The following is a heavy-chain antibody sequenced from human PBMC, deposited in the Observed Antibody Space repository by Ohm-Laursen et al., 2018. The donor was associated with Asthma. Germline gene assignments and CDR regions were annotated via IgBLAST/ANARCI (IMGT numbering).Heavy chain of an antibody. J-gene: IGHJ4*02. CDR1: GFTFRSYA. CDR2: AGSYYDGGLK. V-gene: IGHV3-30-3*01. Sequence: SLRLSCAASGFTFRSYAMHWVRQAPGKGLEWVAVAGSYYDGGLKYYADSVNGRFTVSRDDSKNTLYLQMNSLRPDDTAVYYCARDVMEWYLPAFDFWGQGTLVTVSS. CDR3: ARDVMEWYLPAFDF. D-gene: IGHD3-3*01.